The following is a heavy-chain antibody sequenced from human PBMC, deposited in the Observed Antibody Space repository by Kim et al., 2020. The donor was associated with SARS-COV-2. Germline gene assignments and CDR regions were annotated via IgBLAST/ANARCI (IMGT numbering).Heavy chain of an antibody. Sequence: YAQKFPGTVTMTKDTSTSSVYMERSSLRSEDTAVYYCARRNYDFVDWFDPWGQGTLVTVSS. J-gene: IGHJ5*02. CDR3: ARRNYDFVDWFDP. V-gene: IGHV1-46*01. D-gene: IGHD3-3*01.